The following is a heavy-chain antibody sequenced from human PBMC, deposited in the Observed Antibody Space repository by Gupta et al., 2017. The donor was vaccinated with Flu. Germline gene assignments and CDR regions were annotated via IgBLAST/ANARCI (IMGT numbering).Heavy chain of an antibody. V-gene: IGHV4-34*01. D-gene: IGHD2-2*01. CDR2: INHSGST. J-gene: IGHJ5*02. CDR1: GGSFSGYY. CDR3: ARASGYCSSTSCFNWFDP. Sequence: QVQLQQWGAGLLKPSETLSLTCAVYGGSFSGYYWSWIRQPPGKGLEWIGEINHSGSTNYNPSLKSRVTISVDTSKNQFSLKLSSVTAADTAVYYCARASGYCSSTSCFNWFDPWGQGTLVTVSS.